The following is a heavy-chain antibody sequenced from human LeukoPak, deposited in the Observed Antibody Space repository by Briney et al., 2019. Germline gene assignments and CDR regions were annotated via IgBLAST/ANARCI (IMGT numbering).Heavy chain of an antibody. Sequence: GGSLRLSCAASGFIFSDSAIHWVRQASGKGLEWVGRIRSKANSYATSYAGSVKGRFTISRDESRNTAYLQMNSLQTEDTAVYYCAKRTGIGSVGDYFDYWGQGTLVSVSS. D-gene: IGHD1-14*01. CDR1: GFIFSDSA. V-gene: IGHV3-73*01. CDR3: AKRTGIGSVGDYFDY. CDR2: IRSKANSYAT. J-gene: IGHJ4*02.